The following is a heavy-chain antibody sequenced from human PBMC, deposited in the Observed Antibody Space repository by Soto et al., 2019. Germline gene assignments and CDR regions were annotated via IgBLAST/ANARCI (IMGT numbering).Heavy chain of an antibody. CDR3: ARWGTTGGLDV. CDR1: GFTFRSYV. Sequence: QVQLVESGGGVVQPGTSLRVSCAGSGFTFRSYVIHWVRQAPGKGLEWVALTSYDGSDKDYGDSVRGRFTISRDNSRNTVDLQMDSLRLEDTALYYCARWGTTGGLDVWGQGTLVSVSS. V-gene: IGHV3-30*19. J-gene: IGHJ1*01. D-gene: IGHD3-16*01. CDR2: TSYDGSDK.